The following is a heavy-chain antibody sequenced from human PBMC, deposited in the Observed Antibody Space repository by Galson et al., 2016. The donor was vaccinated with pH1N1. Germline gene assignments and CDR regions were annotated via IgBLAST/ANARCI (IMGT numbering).Heavy chain of an antibody. V-gene: IGHV3-23*01. CDR3: ARNFGLSGSGRHFDF. D-gene: IGHD3-16*01. CDR1: GFTFDNYG. CDR2: ITPSGHLT. J-gene: IGHJ4*02. Sequence: SLRLSCAASGFTFDNYGMSWVRQAPGKGLEWVSAITPSGHLTSDADSVKGRFTISRDNSKNTLYLQMYSLRDEDTAVYYCARNFGLSGSGRHFDFWGQGTLVTVSS.